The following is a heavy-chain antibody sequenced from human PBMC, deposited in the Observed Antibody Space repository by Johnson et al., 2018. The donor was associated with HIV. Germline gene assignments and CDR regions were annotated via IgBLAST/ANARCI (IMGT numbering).Heavy chain of an antibody. D-gene: IGHD7-27*01. Sequence: QVQLVESGGGVVQPGRSLRLSCAASGFNFSSYGMHWVRQAPGKGLEWVAVIWYDGSNKYYADSVKGRFTISRDNSKNTMYLQMNSLRAEDTAVYYCARDFGLFLGKDDAFDIWGQGTMVTVSS. CDR1: GFNFSSYG. J-gene: IGHJ3*02. CDR3: ARDFGLFLGKDDAFDI. CDR2: IWYDGSNK. V-gene: IGHV3-33*01.